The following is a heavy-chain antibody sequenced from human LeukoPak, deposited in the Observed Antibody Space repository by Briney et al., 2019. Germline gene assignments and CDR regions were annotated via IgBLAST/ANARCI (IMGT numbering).Heavy chain of an antibody. J-gene: IGHJ4*02. CDR2: IYYSGST. D-gene: IGHD3-22*01. Sequence: SETLSLTCTVSGGSISSYYWSWIRQPPGKGLEWIGYIYYSGSTNYNPSLKSRVTISVDTSKNQFSLKLSSVTAADTAVYYCARGVVVSPEIYGLVVYWGQGTLVTVSS. CDR3: ARGVVVSPEIYGLVVY. CDR1: GGSISSYY. V-gene: IGHV4-59*01.